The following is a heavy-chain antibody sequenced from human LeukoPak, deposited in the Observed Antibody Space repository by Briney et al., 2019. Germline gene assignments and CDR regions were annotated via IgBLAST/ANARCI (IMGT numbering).Heavy chain of an antibody. Sequence: VASVKVSCKVSGYTLTELSMHCVREAPGKGVEWMGGFDPEVGETIDAQKFQGRVTMTEDTSTDTAYMELSSLRSEDTAVYYCATLLWFGELLGWFVPWGQGTLVTVSS. J-gene: IGHJ5*02. D-gene: IGHD3-10*01. CDR1: GYTLTELS. CDR3: ATLLWFGELLGWFVP. V-gene: IGHV1-24*01. CDR2: FDPEVGET.